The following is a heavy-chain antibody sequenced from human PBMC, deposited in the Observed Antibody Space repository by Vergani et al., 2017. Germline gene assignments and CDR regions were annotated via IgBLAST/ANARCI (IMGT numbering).Heavy chain of an antibody. V-gene: IGHV1-18*04. CDR2: ISAYNGNT. Sequence: QVQLVQSGAEVKKPGASVKVSYKASGYTFTSYGISWVRQAPGQGLEWMGWISAYNGNTNYAQKLQGRVTMTTDTSTSTAYMELRSLRSDDTAVYYCARDPDIVVVPAAPYYYYYYGMDFWGQGTTVTVSS. D-gene: IGHD2-2*01. CDR1: GYTFTSYG. CDR3: ARDPDIVVVPAAPYYYYYYGMDF. J-gene: IGHJ6*02.